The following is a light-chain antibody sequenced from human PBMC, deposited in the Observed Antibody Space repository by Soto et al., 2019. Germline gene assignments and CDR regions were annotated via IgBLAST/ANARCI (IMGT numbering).Light chain of an antibody. CDR2: DAS. J-gene: IGKJ4*01. CDR1: QSVNSN. CDR3: QQYNFWHQLT. V-gene: IGKV3-15*01. Sequence: EIVMTQSPATLSVSPGERATLSCRASQSVNSNLAWYRQKPGQAPRLLISDASTRATGVPARFSGSGSGTEFTLSISSLQSENSGIYYCQQYNFWHQLTLGGGTKVEIK.